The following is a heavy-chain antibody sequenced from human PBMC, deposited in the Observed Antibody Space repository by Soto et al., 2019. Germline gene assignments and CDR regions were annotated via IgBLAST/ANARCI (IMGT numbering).Heavy chain of an antibody. CDR2: IYYSGST. CDR3: ARSSGVSFDY. D-gene: IGHD7-27*01. V-gene: IGHV4-59*01. J-gene: IGHJ4*02. CDR1: GGSMSTFY. Sequence: QVQLQESGPGLVKPSETLSLTCTVSGGSMSTFYWSWIRQPPGKGLEWIGYIYYSGSTNDNPSLKSRVTISVDTSKYQFSLKLSSVTAADTAVDYCARSSGVSFDYWCQGILVTVSS.